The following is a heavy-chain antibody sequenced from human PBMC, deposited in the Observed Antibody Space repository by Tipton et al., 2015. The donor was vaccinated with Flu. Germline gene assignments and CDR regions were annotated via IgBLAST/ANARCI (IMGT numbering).Heavy chain of an antibody. J-gene: IGHJ4*02. CDR3: VREGDGDYFDH. Sequence: QVQLVQSGGGVVQSGRSLRLSCAASRFTFSTYSMHWVRQAPGKGLEWVAVISYAGNSEFYADSVKGRFTVSRDNSKNTLYLQMDSLRAEDTAVYYCVREGDGDYFDHWGQGTLVTVSS. D-gene: IGHD3-16*01. CDR2: ISYAGNSE. CDR1: RFTFSTYS. V-gene: IGHV3-30-3*01.